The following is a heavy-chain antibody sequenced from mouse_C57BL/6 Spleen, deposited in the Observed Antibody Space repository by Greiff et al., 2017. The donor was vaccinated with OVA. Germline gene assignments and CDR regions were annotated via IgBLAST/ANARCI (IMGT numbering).Heavy chain of an antibody. CDR3: ARRDYYGSLSYWYFDV. J-gene: IGHJ1*03. Sequence: EVKLQESGPVLVKPGASVKMSCKASGYTFTDYYMNWVKQSHGKSLEWIGVINPYNGGTSYNQKFKGKATLTVDKSSSTAYMELNSLTSEDSAVYYCARRDYYGSLSYWYFDVWGTGTTVTVSS. D-gene: IGHD1-1*01. CDR1: GYTFTDYY. CDR2: INPYNGGT. V-gene: IGHV1-19*01.